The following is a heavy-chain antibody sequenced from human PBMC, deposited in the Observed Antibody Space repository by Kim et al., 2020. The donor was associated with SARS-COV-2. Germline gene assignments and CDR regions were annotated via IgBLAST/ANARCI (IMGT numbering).Heavy chain of an antibody. V-gene: IGHV4-39*07. D-gene: IGHD2-15*01. CDR3: ARDPGPPDSNFDY. CDR2: IYYSGST. CDR1: GGSISSSSYY. J-gene: IGHJ4*02. Sequence: SETLSLTCTVSGGSISSSSYYWGWIRQPPGKGLEWIGSIYYSGSTYYNPSLKSRVTISVDTSKNQFSLKLSSVTAADTAVYYCARDPGPPDSNFDYWGQGTLVTVSS.